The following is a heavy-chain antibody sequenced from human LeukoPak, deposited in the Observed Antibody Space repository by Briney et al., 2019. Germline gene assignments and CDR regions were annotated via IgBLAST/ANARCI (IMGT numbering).Heavy chain of an antibody. D-gene: IGHD3-10*01. Sequence: GASVKVSCKASGYTFTGYYMHWVRQAPGQGLEWMGWINPNSGGTNYAQKFQGWVTMTRDTAISTAYMELSRLRSDDTAVYYCARAMYSMVRGASYYGMDVWGQGTTVTVSS. CDR3: ARAMYSMVRGASYYGMDV. J-gene: IGHJ6*02. V-gene: IGHV1-2*04. CDR2: INPNSGGT. CDR1: GYTFTGYY.